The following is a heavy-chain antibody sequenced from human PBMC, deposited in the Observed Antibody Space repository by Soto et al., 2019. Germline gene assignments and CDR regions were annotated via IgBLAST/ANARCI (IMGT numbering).Heavy chain of an antibody. V-gene: IGHV4-59*01. CDR3: ARSVTLDAFDI. D-gene: IGHD2-21*02. CDR2: IYYSGST. Sequence: SETLSLTCTVSGGSISSYYWSWIRQPPGKGLEWIGYIYYSGSTNYNPSLKSRVTISVDTSKNQFSLKLSSVTAADTAVYYCARSVTLDAFDIWGQGTMVTVSS. CDR1: GGSISSYY. J-gene: IGHJ3*02.